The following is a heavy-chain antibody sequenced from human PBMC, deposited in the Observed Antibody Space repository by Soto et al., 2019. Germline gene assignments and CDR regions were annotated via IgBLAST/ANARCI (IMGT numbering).Heavy chain of an antibody. V-gene: IGHV1-2*02. CDR1: GYPFTGYY. CDR2: ISPKSGGT. D-gene: IGHD6-19*01. J-gene: IGHJ4*02. Sequence: ASVKVSFKASGYPFTGYYMRWVRQAPGQGFEWMGRISPKSGGTNYAQKFQGRVTMTWDTSLNTAYMDLSSLISEDTAVYYCARPPGYISDWYYFDLWGQGTMVTVSS. CDR3: ARPPGYISDWYYFDL.